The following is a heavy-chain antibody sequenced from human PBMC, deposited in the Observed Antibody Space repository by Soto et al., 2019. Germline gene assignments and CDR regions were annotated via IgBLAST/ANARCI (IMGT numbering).Heavy chain of an antibody. CDR1: GFNFANFG. D-gene: IGHD3-3*02. Sequence: GGSLRLSCAASGFNFANFGMSWVRQAPGKGLQWVASITHNNGATYYADSVKGRFSVSRDNSRNVMYLQMKGLGVDDTAVYFCARNPRSDIFGVRHIVENWFDPWGQGYLVTVSS. CDR3: ARNPRSDIFGVRHIVENWFDP. V-gene: IGHV3-23*01. J-gene: IGHJ5*02. CDR2: ITHNNGAT.